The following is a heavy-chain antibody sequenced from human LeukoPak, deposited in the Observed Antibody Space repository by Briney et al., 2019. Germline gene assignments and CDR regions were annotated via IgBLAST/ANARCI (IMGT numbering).Heavy chain of an antibody. Sequence: ASVKVSCKASGYTFTSYGISWVRQAPGQGLEWMGWISAYNGNTNYAQKLQGRVTMTTDTSTSTAYMELRSLRSDDTAVYYCATSSGHGGDYSNYVGVHWGQGTLVTVSS. CDR3: ATSSGHGGDYSNYVGVH. CDR1: GYTFTSYG. CDR2: ISAYNGNT. V-gene: IGHV1-18*01. D-gene: IGHD4-11*01. J-gene: IGHJ4*02.